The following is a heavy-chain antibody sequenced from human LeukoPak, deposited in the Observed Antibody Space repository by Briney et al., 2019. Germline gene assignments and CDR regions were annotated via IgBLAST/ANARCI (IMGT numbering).Heavy chain of an antibody. D-gene: IGHD3-3*01. J-gene: IGHJ6*03. CDR1: GGSFSGYY. V-gene: IGHV3-23*01. Sequence: ETLSLTCAVYGGSFSGYYWSWIRQPPGKGQEWVSGISAGGSNTYYADSVMGRFTISRGNSKNTLYLQMNSLRAEDTAIYYCAKGGYYHGYYYYYMDVWGKGTTVTISS. CDR3: AKGGYYHGYYYYYMDV. CDR2: ISAGGSNT.